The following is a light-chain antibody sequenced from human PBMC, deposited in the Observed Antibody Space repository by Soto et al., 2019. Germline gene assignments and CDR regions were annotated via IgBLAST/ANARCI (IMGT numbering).Light chain of an antibody. CDR2: GAS. J-gene: IGKJ1*01. V-gene: IGKV3-15*01. CDR1: QSVGSN. Sequence: EVVMTQSPATLSVSPGERATLSCRASQSVGSNLAWFQQKPGQAPRLLIYGASTRATGIPARFSGSVSGTEFTLTISSLQSEDFADYYCHQYNNWPPWTFGQGTKVEIK. CDR3: HQYNNWPPWT.